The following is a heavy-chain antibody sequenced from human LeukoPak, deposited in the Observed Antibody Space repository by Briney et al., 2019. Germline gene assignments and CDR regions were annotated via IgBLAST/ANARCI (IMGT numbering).Heavy chain of an antibody. D-gene: IGHD2-2*01. CDR1: GGTFSSYA. CDR2: IIPIFGTA. J-gene: IGHJ4*02. Sequence: TVKVSCKASGGTFSSYAISWVRQAPGQGLEWMGGIIPIFGTANCAQKFQGRVTITADESTSTAYMELSGLRSEDTAVYYRARDREGCSSTSCSMTFDYWGQGTLVTVSS. CDR3: ARDREGCSSTSCSMTFDY. V-gene: IGHV1-69*01.